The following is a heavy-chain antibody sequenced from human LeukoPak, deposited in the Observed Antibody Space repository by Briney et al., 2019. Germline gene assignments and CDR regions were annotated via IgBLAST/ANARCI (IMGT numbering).Heavy chain of an antibody. CDR3: AREVGYYYDSSGYYNY. Sequence: GGSLRLSCAASGFTFSSYGMHWVRQAPGKGLEWVANIKQDGSEKYYVDSVKGRFTISRDNAKNSLYLQMNSLRAEDTAVYYCAREVGYYYDSSGYYNYWGQGTLVTVSS. CDR2: IKQDGSEK. V-gene: IGHV3-7*01. J-gene: IGHJ4*02. CDR1: GFTFSSYG. D-gene: IGHD3-22*01.